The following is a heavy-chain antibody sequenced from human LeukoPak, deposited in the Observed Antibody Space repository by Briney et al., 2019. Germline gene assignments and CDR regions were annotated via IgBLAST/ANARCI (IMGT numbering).Heavy chain of an antibody. CDR2: INPSGGST. D-gene: IGHD3-3*01. V-gene: IGHV1-46*01. CDR3: ARGFYDFWSGYPEILDY. CDR1: GYTFTSYY. Sequence: ASVKVSCKASGYTFTSYYMRWVRQSPGQGLEWMGIINPSGGSTSYAQKFQGRVTMTRDTSTSTVYMELSSLRSEDTAVYYCARGFYDFWSGYPEILDYWGQGTLVTVSS. J-gene: IGHJ4*02.